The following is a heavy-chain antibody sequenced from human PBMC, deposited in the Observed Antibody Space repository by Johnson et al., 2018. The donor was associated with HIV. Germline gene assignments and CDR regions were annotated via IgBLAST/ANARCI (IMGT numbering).Heavy chain of an antibody. J-gene: IGHJ3*01. V-gene: IGHV3-15*01. Sequence: VQLVESGGGVVQPGRSARLSCAASGFTFSDVWMTWVRQAPGRGLEWVGRIKRQIDGGTTDYATPVKGRFTFSRDDSKNTLYLHMNSLKTEDTGVYYCTVWRWGWSGQEPFDVWGPGTMVTVSS. CDR3: TVWRWGWSGQEPFDV. D-gene: IGHD3-3*01. CDR1: GFTFSDVW. CDR2: IKRQIDGGTT.